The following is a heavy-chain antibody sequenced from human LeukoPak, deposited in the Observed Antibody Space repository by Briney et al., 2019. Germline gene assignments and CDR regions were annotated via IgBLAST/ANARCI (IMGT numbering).Heavy chain of an antibody. J-gene: IGHJ4*02. D-gene: IGHD3-22*01. V-gene: IGHV4-34*01. CDR1: GGSFSGYY. Sequence: PSETLSLTCAVYGGSFSGYYWSWIRQPPGKGLEWIGEINHSGSTNYNPSLKSRVTISVDTSKNQFSLKLSSVTAADTAVYYCARHPYYYDSSGYYIYYFDYWGQGTLVTVSS. CDR3: ARHPYYYDSSGYYIYYFDY. CDR2: INHSGST.